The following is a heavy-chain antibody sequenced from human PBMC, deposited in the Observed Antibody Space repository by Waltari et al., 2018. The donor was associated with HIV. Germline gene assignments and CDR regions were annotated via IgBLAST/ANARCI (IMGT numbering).Heavy chain of an antibody. J-gene: IGHJ3*02. CDR1: DGSLSGFY. D-gene: IGHD1-1*01. CDR3: ARGRKRRLQYTTPPGAFDI. Sequence: QVQIQQWGAGLLKPSGTLSLSCAVYDGSLSGFYWSWIRQSPETRLEWIGEVHHSGSTNSTPALRGRATRSVDASKNQLSLDLKSVTAADTALYYWARGRKRRLQYTTPPGAFDIWGHGTMVTVSS. CDR2: VHHSGST. V-gene: IGHV4-34*02.